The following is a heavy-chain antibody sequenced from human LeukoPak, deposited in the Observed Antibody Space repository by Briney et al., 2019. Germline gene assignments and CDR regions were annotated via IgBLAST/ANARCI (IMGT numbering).Heavy chain of an antibody. CDR2: ITSGSSYI. J-gene: IGHJ6*04. CDR3: AELGITMIGGV. Sequence: GGSLRLSCAASGFTFSSYNMNWVRQAPGKGLEWVSSITSGSSYIYYADSVKGRFTISRDNAKNSLYLQMNSLRAEDTAVYYCAELGITMIGGVWSKGTTVTISS. V-gene: IGHV3-21*01. CDR1: GFTFSSYN. D-gene: IGHD3-10*02.